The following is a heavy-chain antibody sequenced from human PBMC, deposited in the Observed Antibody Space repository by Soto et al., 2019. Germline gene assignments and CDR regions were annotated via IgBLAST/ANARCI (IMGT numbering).Heavy chain of an antibody. CDR3: TRPNLTNYGGNSRGYYYYGMDV. V-gene: IGHV3-73*02. Sequence: EVQLVESGGGLVQPGGSLKLSCAASGFTFSGSAMHWVRQASGKGLEWVGRIRSKANSYATAYAASVKGRFTISRDDSKNTAYLQMNSLKTEDTAVYYCTRPNLTNYGGNSRGYYYYGMDVWGQGTTVTVSS. D-gene: IGHD4-17*01. J-gene: IGHJ6*02. CDR1: GFTFSGSA. CDR2: IRSKANSYAT.